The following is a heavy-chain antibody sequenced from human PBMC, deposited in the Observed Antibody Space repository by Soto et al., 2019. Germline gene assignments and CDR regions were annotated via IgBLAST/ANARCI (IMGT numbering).Heavy chain of an antibody. CDR3: ARWPNWFDP. CDR1: GGSISNYY. Sequence: PSETLSLTCTVSGGSISNYYWNWIRQSPGKGLEWIGYIYSSGSTHYNPSLQNRVTISIDTSKNQVSLKVNSVTAADTAVYYCARWPNWFDPWGQGTLVTVSS. V-gene: IGHV4-59*01. J-gene: IGHJ5*02. CDR2: IYSSGST.